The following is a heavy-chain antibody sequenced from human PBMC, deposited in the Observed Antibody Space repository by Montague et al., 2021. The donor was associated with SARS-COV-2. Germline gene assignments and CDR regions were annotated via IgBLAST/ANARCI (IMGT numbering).Heavy chain of an antibody. J-gene: IGHJ4*02. V-gene: IGHV4-34*01. CDR2: INHRGST. CDR3: ARGRQHSNMVVVVVTGGEYYFDF. CDR1: DGSFSDYS. D-gene: IGHD3-22*01. Sequence: SETLSLTCAVYDGSFSDYSWSWIRQPPGKGLEWIGEINHRGSTNYNPSLKSRVTISVDTSKNQFSLKMTSVTAAATAVSFCARGRQHSNMVVVVVTGGEYYFDFWGQGTLVAVSS.